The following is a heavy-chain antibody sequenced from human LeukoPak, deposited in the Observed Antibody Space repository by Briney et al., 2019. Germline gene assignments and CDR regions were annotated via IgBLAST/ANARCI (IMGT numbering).Heavy chain of an antibody. Sequence: SETLSLTCTVSGGSISSYYWSWIRQPPGKGLEWIGCIYYSGSTNYNPSLKSRVTISVDTSKNQFSLKLSSVTAADTAVYYCARAPYDFWSGYYFDYWGQGTLVTVSS. V-gene: IGHV4-59*01. J-gene: IGHJ4*02. CDR3: ARAPYDFWSGYYFDY. D-gene: IGHD3-3*01. CDR2: IYYSGST. CDR1: GGSISSYY.